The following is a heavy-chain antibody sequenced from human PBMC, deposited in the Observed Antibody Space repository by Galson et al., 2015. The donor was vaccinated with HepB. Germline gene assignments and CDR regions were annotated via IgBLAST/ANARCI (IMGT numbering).Heavy chain of an antibody. CDR1: GVTFSSYA. CDR3: ARQYDTSGYYAY. J-gene: IGHJ4*02. V-gene: IGHV1-69*13. Sequence: SVKVYCKASGVTFSSYAISWLRQAPGQGLEWVGGIIPLFGSPNYAQNLQGRVTVTANESTGATYIELSSLRSDDTALYYCARQYDTSGYYAYWGQGSLVTVSS. D-gene: IGHD3-22*01. CDR2: IIPLFGSP.